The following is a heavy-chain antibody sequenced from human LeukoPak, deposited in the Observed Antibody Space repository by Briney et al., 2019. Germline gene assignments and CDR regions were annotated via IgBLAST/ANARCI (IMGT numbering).Heavy chain of an antibody. V-gene: IGHV3-48*02. CDR3: ARDGPLVRMITFGNDAFDI. D-gene: IGHD3-16*01. CDR1: GFTFSSYS. CDR2: ISSSSSTI. J-gene: IGHJ3*02. Sequence: GGSLRLSCAVSGFTFSSYSMNWVRQAPGKGLEWVSYISSSSSTIYYADSVKGRFTISRDNAKNPLYLQMNSLRDEDTAVYYCARDGPLVRMITFGNDAFDIWGQGTMVTISS.